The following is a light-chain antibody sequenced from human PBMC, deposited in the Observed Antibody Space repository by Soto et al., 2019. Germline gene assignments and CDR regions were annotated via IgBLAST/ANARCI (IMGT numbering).Light chain of an antibody. V-gene: IGKV3-15*01. CDR1: HTISNM. J-gene: IGKJ4*01. CDR2: AAS. CDR3: QHSNKWPAT. Sequence: VVTHSASSLSVSPGDKVSLSCRANHTISNMLAWYQQKPGKAPRLLIYAASTRPTGVPARFSGSGSGTEFTLTISSLQSEDFTIYYCQHSNKWPATFGGGTQLDIK.